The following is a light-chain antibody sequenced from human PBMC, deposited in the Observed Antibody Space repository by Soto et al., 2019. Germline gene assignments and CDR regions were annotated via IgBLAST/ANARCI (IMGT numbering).Light chain of an antibody. CDR1: QSLLHSNGYTY. V-gene: IGKV2-28*01. Sequence: DIVMTQSPLSLPVTPGEPASISCMSSQSLLHSNGYTYLDWYLQRPGQSPQLLIYLGSTRASGVPDRFSGSGSGTDFTLKISRVEAEDVGIYYCMQSLQTPWTFGQGTKVEIK. CDR3: MQSLQTPWT. J-gene: IGKJ1*01. CDR2: LGS.